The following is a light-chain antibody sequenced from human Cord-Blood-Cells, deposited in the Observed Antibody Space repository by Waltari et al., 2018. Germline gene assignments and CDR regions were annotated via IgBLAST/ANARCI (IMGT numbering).Light chain of an antibody. Sequence: DIVMTQSPDSLAVSLGERATINCKSSQSVLYSSNNKNYLAWYHQKPGQPPKLLIYWASTRESWVPDRFSGSGSGTDFTLTISSLQAEDVAVYYCQQYYSTPMYTFGQGTKLEIK. CDR2: WAS. V-gene: IGKV4-1*01. J-gene: IGKJ2*01. CDR1: QSVLYSSNNKNY. CDR3: QQYYSTPMYT.